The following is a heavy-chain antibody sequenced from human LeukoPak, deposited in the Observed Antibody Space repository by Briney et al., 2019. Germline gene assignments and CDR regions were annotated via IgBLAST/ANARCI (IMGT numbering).Heavy chain of an antibody. V-gene: IGHV1-69*05. CDR3: ARAGFVTYDSSGYWSYFQH. CDR1: GGTFSCYV. CDR2: IIPIFGTA. Sequence: SVKVSCKASGGTFSCYVISWVRQAPGQGLEWMGGIIPIFGTANYAQKFQGRVTITTDESTSTAYMELSSLRSEDTAVYYCARAGFVTYDSSGYWSYFQHWGQGTLVTVSS. J-gene: IGHJ1*01. D-gene: IGHD3-22*01.